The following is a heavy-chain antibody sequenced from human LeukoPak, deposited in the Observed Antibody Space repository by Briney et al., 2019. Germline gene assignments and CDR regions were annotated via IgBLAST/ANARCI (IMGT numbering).Heavy chain of an antibody. J-gene: IGHJ4*02. D-gene: IGHD3-10*01. V-gene: IGHV4-34*01. Sequence: SETLSLTCAVYGGSFSGYYWSWIRQPPGKGLEWIGDINHSGSTHYTPSLESRVTISVDTSKNQFSLKLNSVTAADTAVYYCARVSPPAYGSESYEDYWGQGTLVTVSS. CDR2: INHSGST. CDR3: ARVSPPAYGSESYEDY. CDR1: GGSFSGYY.